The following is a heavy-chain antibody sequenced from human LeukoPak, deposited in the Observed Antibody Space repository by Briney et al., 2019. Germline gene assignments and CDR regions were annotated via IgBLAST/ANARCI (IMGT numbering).Heavy chain of an antibody. J-gene: IGHJ4*02. V-gene: IGHV1-18*01. CDR3: ARTPFLYCSGGSCYSDY. CDR1: GYTFASYG. D-gene: IGHD2-15*01. CDR2: ISVYNGNT. Sequence: ASVKVSCKASGYTFASYGISWVRQAPGQGLEWMGWISVYNGNTQSVQKLQDRVTMTTDTSTSTAYMELRSLTSDDTAVYYCARTPFLYCSGGSCYSDYWGQGTLVTVSS.